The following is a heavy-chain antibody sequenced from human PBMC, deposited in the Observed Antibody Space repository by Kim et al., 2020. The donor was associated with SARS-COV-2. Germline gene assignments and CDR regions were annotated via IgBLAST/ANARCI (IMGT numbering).Heavy chain of an antibody. CDR1: GFTFSSCA. V-gene: IGHV3-23*03. D-gene: IGHD1-26*01. CDR3: ATGAWDRFSLDAFDI. CDR2: ISCGGSSK. J-gene: IGHJ3*02. Sequence: GGSLRLSCAASGFTFSSCAMSWVRQAPGKGLEWVAVISCGGSSKYYADSVKGRFTISRDNSKNTLYLQMNSLRAEDTAVYYCATGAWDRFSLDAFDIWG.